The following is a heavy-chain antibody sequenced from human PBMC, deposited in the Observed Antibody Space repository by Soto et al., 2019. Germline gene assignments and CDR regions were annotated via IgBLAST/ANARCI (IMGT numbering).Heavy chain of an antibody. CDR2: IYYSGST. CDR3: ARQREDIVVVVAAAFDI. Sequence: SETLSLTCTVSGGSISSSSYYWGWIRQPPGKGLEWIGSIYYSGSTYYNPSLKSRVTVSVDTSKNQFSLKLSSVTAADTAVYYCARQREDIVVVVAAAFDIWGQGTMVTVSS. J-gene: IGHJ3*02. CDR1: GGSISSSSYY. V-gene: IGHV4-39*01. D-gene: IGHD2-15*01.